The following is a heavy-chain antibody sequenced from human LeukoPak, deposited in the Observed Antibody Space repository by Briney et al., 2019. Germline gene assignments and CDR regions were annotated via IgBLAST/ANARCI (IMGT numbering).Heavy chain of an antibody. CDR1: GYTFTSYA. D-gene: IGHD2-15*01. V-gene: IGHV1-3*01. CDR3: ARFPSGGPFDY. Sequence: ASVKVSCKASGYTFTSYAMHWVRQAPGQRLEWMGWINAGNGNTKYSQKFQGRVAITRDTSASTAYMELSSLRSEDTAVYYCARFPSGGPFDYWGQGTLVTVSS. CDR2: INAGNGNT. J-gene: IGHJ4*02.